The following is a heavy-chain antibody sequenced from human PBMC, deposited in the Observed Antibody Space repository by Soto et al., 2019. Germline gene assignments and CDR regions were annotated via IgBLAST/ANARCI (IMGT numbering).Heavy chain of an antibody. V-gene: IGHV3-23*01. D-gene: IGHD5-12*01. Sequence: PGVSLKLSCAASGFTLSIYAISWARQAPGKGLEWVSAISGSGGSTYYADSVKGRFTISRDNSKNTLYLQMNSLRAEDTAVYYCAKLPFIQWLRFAGPDYWGQGTLVNGSS. CDR2: ISGSGGST. CDR1: GFTLSIYA. CDR3: AKLPFIQWLRFAGPDY. J-gene: IGHJ4*02.